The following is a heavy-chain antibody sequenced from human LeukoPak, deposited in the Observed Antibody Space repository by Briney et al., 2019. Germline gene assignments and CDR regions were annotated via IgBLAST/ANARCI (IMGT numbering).Heavy chain of an antibody. CDR1: GYTFTGYY. CDR3: ASTGGVAATISYIYWFDP. Sequence: GASVKVSCKASGYTFTGYYMHWVRQAPGQGLEWMGWINPSSGGTNYAQKFQGRVTMTRDTSISTAYMELSRLRSDDTAVYYCASTGGVAATISYIYWFDPWGQGTLVTVSS. CDR2: INPSSGGT. J-gene: IGHJ5*02. V-gene: IGHV1-2*02. D-gene: IGHD2-15*01.